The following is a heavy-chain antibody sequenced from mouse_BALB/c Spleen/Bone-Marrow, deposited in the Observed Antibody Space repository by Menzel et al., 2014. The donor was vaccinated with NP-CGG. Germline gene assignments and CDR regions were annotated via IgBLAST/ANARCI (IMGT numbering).Heavy chain of an antibody. D-gene: IGHD2-1*01. CDR3: AKDGNPFDY. V-gene: IGHV1-74*04. J-gene: IGHJ2*01. Sequence: GAELVRPGASVKLSCKASGYSFTNYWMNWMKRRPGQGLEWIGMIHPSDSVTRLNQKLKDKATLTVDKSSSTAYMQLSSPTSEDSAVYYCAKDGNPFDYWGQGTTLTVSS. CDR2: IHPSDSVT. CDR1: GYSFTNYW.